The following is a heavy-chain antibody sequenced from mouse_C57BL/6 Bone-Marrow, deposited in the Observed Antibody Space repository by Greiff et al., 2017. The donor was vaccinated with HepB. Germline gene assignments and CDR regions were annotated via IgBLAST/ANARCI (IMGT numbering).Heavy chain of an antibody. CDR3: AREITTVVEGYWYFDV. D-gene: IGHD1-1*01. CDR1: GCTFTSYW. V-gene: IGHV1-55*01. Sequence: QVQLQQPGAELVKPGASVKMSCKASGCTFTSYWITWVKQRPGQGLEWIGDIYPGSGSTNYNEKFKSKATLTVDTSSSTAYMQLSNPTTEDSAIYYCAREITTVVEGYWYFDVWGTGTTVTVSS. CDR2: IYPGSGST. J-gene: IGHJ1*03.